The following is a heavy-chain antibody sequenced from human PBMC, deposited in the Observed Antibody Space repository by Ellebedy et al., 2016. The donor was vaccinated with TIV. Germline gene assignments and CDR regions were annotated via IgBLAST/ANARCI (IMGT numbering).Heavy chain of an antibody. D-gene: IGHD4-17*01. CDR3: TREVSMTTVTN. CDR1: GFAVGNGY. Sequence: GGSLRLXXTASGFAVGNGYMSWFRQAPGKGLEWVGFIRSKASGGTTDYDASVKGRFTISRDESKNIAYLQMNSLKTEDTAMYYCTREVSMTTVTNWGQGTLVTVSS. J-gene: IGHJ4*02. CDR2: IRSKASGGTT. V-gene: IGHV3-49*03.